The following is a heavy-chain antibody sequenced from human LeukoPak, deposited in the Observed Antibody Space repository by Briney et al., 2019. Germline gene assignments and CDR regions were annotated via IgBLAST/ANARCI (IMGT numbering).Heavy chain of an antibody. CDR2: IYTSGST. CDR3: ASSGGYSQAFFDY. CDR1: GGSISSGSYY. V-gene: IGHV4-61*02. D-gene: IGHD5-18*01. J-gene: IGHJ4*02. Sequence: SETLSLTCTVSGGSISSGSYYWSWIRQPAGKGLEWIGRIYTSGSTNYNPSLKSRVTISVDTSKNQFSLKLSSVTAADTAVYYCASSGGYSQAFFDYWGQGTLVTVSS.